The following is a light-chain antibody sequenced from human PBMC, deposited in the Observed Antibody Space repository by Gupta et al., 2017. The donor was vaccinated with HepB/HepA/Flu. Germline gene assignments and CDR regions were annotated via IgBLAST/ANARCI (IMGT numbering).Light chain of an antibody. CDR3: STYTNTITLV. V-gene: IGLV2-14*03. CDR2: DVS. CDR1: SSDIGAYNY. Sequence: QSALTQPASVSGSPGQSITISCTGTSSDIGAYNYVSWYQQTPGRAPRLMIYDVSNRPSGVSDRFSGSKSASTASLMISGLQAEDEADYYCSTYTNTITLVFGGGTKLTVL. J-gene: IGLJ3*02.